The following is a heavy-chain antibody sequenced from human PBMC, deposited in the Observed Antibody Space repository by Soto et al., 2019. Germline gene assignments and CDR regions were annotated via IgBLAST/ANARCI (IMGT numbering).Heavy chain of an antibody. V-gene: IGHV1-69*13. CDR2: IIPIFGTA. Sequence: SVKVSCKASGGTFSSYAISCVRQSPGQGLEWKGGIIPIFGTANYAQKFQGRVTITADESTSTAYMELSSLRSEDTAVYYCARGTNYDSSGYYYVRLWYWGQGTLVTVSS. CDR1: GGTFSSYA. CDR3: ARGTNYDSSGYYYVRLWY. D-gene: IGHD3-22*01. J-gene: IGHJ4*02.